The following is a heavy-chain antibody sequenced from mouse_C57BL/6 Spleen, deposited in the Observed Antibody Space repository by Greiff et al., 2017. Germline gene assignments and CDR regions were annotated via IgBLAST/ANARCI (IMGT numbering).Heavy chain of an antibody. CDR3: ASNYYGSSYGYFDV. CDR2: ISSGGSYT. J-gene: IGHJ1*03. V-gene: IGHV5-6*01. Sequence: EVKVVESGGDLVKPGGSLKLSCAASGFTFSSYGMSWVRQTPDKRLEWVATISSGGSYTYYPDSVKGRFTISRDNAKNTLYLQMSSLKSEDTAMYYCASNYYGSSYGYFDVWGTGTTVTVSS. CDR1: GFTFSSYG. D-gene: IGHD1-1*01.